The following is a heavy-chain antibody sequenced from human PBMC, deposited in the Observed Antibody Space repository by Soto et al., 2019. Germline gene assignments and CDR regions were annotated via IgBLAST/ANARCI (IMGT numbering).Heavy chain of an antibody. J-gene: IGHJ6*03. CDR2: INHSGST. CDR3: ARDGRGIAAARYMDV. Sequence: SETLSLTCAVYGGSFSGYYWSWIRQPPGKGLEWIGEINHSGSTNYNPSLKSRVTISVDTSKNQFSLKLSSVTAADTAVYYCARDGRGIAAARYMDVWGKGTTVTVSS. D-gene: IGHD6-13*01. CDR1: GGSFSGYY. V-gene: IGHV4-34*01.